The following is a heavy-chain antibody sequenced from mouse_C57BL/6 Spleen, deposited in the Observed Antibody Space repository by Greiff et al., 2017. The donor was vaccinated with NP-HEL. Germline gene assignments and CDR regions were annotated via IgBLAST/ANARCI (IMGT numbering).Heavy chain of an antibody. CDR1: GFTFSDYG. V-gene: IGHV5-17*01. CDR2: ISSGSSTI. J-gene: IGHJ2*01. D-gene: IGHD1-1*01. CDR3: ARTLIPTVVADYFDY. Sequence: EVKLMESGGGLVKPGGSLKLSCAASGFTFSDYGMHWFRQAPEKGLEWVAYISSGSSTIYYVDTVKGRFTISRDNAKNTLFLQINSLKSEDTAMYYCARTLIPTVVADYFDYWGQGTTLTVAS.